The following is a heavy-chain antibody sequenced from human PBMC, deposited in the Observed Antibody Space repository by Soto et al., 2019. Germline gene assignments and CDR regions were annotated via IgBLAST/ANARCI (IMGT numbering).Heavy chain of an antibody. V-gene: IGHV3-66*01. CDR2: IYSGGST. CDR1: GFTVSSNY. J-gene: IGHJ3*02. D-gene: IGHD2-2*01. Sequence: EVQLAESGGGLVQPGGSLRLSCAASGFTVSSNYMSWVRQAPGKGLEWVSVIYSGGSTYYAESVKGRFTISRDNSKNTLYLQMNSLRAEDTAVYYCARVVVVPAARSAFDIWGQGTMVTVSS. CDR3: ARVVVVPAARSAFDI.